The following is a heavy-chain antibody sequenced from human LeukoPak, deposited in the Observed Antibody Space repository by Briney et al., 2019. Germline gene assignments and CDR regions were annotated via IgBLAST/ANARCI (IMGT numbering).Heavy chain of an antibody. V-gene: IGHV3-21*01. CDR2: ITRRGGYI. J-gene: IGHJ4*02. D-gene: IGHD2/OR15-2a*01. Sequence: GGSLRLSCAASGFTFSSYSMNWVRQAPGKGLEWVSSITRRGGYIYYADSVKGRFTLSRDNSENSLYLQMCSLTAEGTAVYYCTRKGSQWDFLVDYWGQGTRVAVSP. CDR3: TRKGSQWDFLVDY. CDR1: GFTFSSYS.